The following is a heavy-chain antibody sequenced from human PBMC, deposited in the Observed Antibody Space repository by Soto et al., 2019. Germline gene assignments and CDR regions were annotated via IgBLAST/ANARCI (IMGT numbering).Heavy chain of an antibody. CDR3: ARELVSSSWYSGCFDL. D-gene: IGHD6-13*01. CDR1: GGSFSGYY. Sequence: PSETLSLTCAVYGGSFSGYYWSWIRQPPGKGLEWIGEINHSGSTNYNPSLKSRVTISVDTSKNQFSLKLSSVTAADTAVYYCARELVSSSWYSGCFDLWGQGTLVTVSS. V-gene: IGHV4-34*01. J-gene: IGHJ5*02. CDR2: INHSGST.